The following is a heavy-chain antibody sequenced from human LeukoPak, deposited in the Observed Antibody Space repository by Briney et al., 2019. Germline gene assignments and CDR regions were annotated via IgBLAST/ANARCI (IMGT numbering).Heavy chain of an antibody. CDR1: RFTVSSNY. Sequence: PGGSLRLSCAASRFTVSSNYMSWVRQAPGKGLEWVSVIYSGNSTYYADSVRGRFTISRDHSKNTLYLQMNSLRVEDTAVYFCARGYLEDYWGQGTLVTVSS. CDR3: ARGYLEDY. J-gene: IGHJ4*02. V-gene: IGHV3-66*01. D-gene: IGHD3-10*01. CDR2: IYSGNST.